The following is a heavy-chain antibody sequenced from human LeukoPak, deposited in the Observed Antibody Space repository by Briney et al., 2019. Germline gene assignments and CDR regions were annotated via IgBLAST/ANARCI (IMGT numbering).Heavy chain of an antibody. CDR2: ISGDGSST. D-gene: IGHD2-15*01. V-gene: IGHV3-74*01. Sequence: GGSLRLSCAASEFTFSSYWMHWVRQAPGEGLVWVSRISGDGSSTSYADSVKGRFTLSRDNGKNTLYLQMNSLRAEDTAVYYCTRRVDATRWYDPWGQGTLVTVYS. CDR1: EFTFSSYW. CDR3: TRRVDATRWYDP. J-gene: IGHJ5*02.